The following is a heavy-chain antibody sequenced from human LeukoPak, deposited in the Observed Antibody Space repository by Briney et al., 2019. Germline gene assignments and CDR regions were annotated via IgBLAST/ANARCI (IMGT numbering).Heavy chain of an antibody. CDR3: AVLLLSAFDI. J-gene: IGHJ3*02. CDR1: GLIVSSKY. CDR2: IYSGGYT. D-gene: IGHD2-15*01. Sequence: GGSLKLSCAASGLIVSSKYMSWVRQAPGKGLEWVSVIYSGGYTYYADSVKGRFTISRDNSKSTLYLQMNSLRAEDTAVYYCAVLLLSAFDIWGQGTMVTVSS. V-gene: IGHV3-66*01.